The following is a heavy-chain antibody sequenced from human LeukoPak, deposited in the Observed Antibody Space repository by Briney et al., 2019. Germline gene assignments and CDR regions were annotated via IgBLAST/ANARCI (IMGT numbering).Heavy chain of an antibody. D-gene: IGHD1-1*01. V-gene: IGHV1-8*01. CDR2: MNPNSGNT. J-gene: IGHJ4*02. CDR3: ARGLGNDGIFDY. Sequence: ASVKVSCKASGYSFTSYGISWVRQAPGQGLEWMGWMNPNSGNTGYAQKFQGRVTMTRNTSISTAYMELSSLRSEDTAVYYCARGLGNDGIFDYWGQGTLVSVSS. CDR1: GYSFTSYG.